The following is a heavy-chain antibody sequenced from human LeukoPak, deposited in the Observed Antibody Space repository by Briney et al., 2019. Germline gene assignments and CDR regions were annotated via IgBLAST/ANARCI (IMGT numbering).Heavy chain of an antibody. Sequence: GGSLRLSCAASGFTFSSYWMIWVRQAPGKGLEWVANIKQDGSEKYYVDSVKGRFTISRDNSKNTLYLQMNSLRAEDTAVYYCANAFVVVPAAPVDWGQGTLVTVSS. J-gene: IGHJ4*02. CDR2: IKQDGSEK. CDR3: ANAFVVVPAAPVD. D-gene: IGHD2-2*01. V-gene: IGHV3-7*03. CDR1: GFTFSSYW.